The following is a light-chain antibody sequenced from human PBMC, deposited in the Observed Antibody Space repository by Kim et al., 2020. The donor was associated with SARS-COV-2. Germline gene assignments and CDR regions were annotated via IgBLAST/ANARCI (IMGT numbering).Light chain of an antibody. CDR2: KAS. CDR3: QQYNSYSPRYS. J-gene: IGKJ2*03. CDR1: QSISSW. Sequence: SVGARVTSTCRASQSISSWLAWYQQKPGKAPKLLIYKASSLESGVPSRFSGSGSGTEFTLTISSLQPDDFATYYCQQYNSYSPRYSFGQGTKLEI. V-gene: IGKV1-5*03.